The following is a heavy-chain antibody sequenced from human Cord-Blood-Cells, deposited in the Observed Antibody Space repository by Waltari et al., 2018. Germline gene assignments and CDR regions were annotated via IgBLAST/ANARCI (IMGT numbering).Heavy chain of an antibody. V-gene: IGHV4-34*01. J-gene: IGHJ4*02. CDR3: ARVEEYYDFWSGYNSALFDY. Sequence: QVQLQQWGAGLLKPSETLSLTCAVYGGSFSGYYWSWIRQPPGKGLEWIGEINHRGSTNYNPSLKSRVTISVDTSKNQFSLKLSSVTAADTAVYYCARVEEYYDFWSGYNSALFDYWGQGTLVTVSS. D-gene: IGHD3-3*01. CDR2: INHRGST. CDR1: GGSFSGYY.